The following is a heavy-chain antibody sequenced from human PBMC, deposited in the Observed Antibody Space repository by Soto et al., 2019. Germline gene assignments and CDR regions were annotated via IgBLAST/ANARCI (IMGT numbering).Heavy chain of an antibody. CDR3: ASLGSGSYYNYYFDY. CDR1: GYSISSGYY. J-gene: IGHJ4*02. D-gene: IGHD3-10*01. V-gene: IGHV4-38-2*02. Sequence: SETLSLTCTVSGYSISSGYYWGWIRQPPGKGLEWIGSIYHSGSTYYNPSLKSRVTISVDTSKNQFSLKLSSGTAADTAVYYCASLGSGSYYNYYFDYWGQGTLVTVSS. CDR2: IYHSGST.